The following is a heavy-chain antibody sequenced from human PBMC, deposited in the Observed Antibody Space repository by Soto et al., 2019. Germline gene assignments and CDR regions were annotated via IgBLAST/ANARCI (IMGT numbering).Heavy chain of an antibody. Sequence: QVHLVQSGAEVKKPGASVKVSCKGSGYAFTTYGITWVRQAPGQGLEWMGWISAHNGNTNYAQKLQGRVTVTRDTSTRTAHMELRSLRSDDTAVYYCARGMYGDYWGQGALVTASS. CDR2: ISAHNGNT. J-gene: IGHJ4*02. CDR1: GYAFTTYG. V-gene: IGHV1-18*01. D-gene: IGHD3-16*01. CDR3: ARGMYGDY.